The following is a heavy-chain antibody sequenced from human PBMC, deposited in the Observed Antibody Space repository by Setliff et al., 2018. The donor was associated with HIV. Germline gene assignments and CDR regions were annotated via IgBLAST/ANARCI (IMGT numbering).Heavy chain of an antibody. CDR3: ARGAIQLWLRSYYYMDV. J-gene: IGHJ6*03. CDR2: INHSGST. D-gene: IGHD5-18*01. V-gene: IGHV4-34*01. Sequence: SETLSLTCAVYGGSFSGYYWNWIRQPPGKGLEWIGEINHSGSTNYNPSLKSRVAISVDTSKNQFSLKLSSVTAADTAVYYCARGAIQLWLRSYYYMDVWGKGTTVTVSS. CDR1: GGSFSGYY.